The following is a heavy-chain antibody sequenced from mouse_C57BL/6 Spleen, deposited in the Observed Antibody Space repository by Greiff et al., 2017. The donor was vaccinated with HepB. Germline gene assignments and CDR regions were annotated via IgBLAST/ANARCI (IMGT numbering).Heavy chain of an antibody. Sequence: EVKVVESGEGLVKPGGSLKLSCAASGFTFSSYAMSWVRQTPEKRLEWVAYISSGGDYIYYADTVKGRFTISRDNARNTLYLQMSSLKSEDTAMYYCTREGTYGNYFDYWGQGTTLTVSS. CDR2: ISSGGDYI. J-gene: IGHJ2*01. D-gene: IGHD1-1*01. CDR1: GFTFSSYA. CDR3: TREGTYGNYFDY. V-gene: IGHV5-9-1*02.